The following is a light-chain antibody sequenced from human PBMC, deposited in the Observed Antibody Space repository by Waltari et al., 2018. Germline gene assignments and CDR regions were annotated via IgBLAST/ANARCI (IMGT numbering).Light chain of an antibody. CDR1: SSDVGGYNY. CDR2: DVS. Sequence: QSALTQPASVSGSPGQSITISCTGTSSDVGGYNYVSWYQQHPGKAPKLMIYDVSNRPSGDSNRFSGSKSGNTASLTISGLQAEDEADYYCSSYTSSSTLDYVFGTGTKVTVL. V-gene: IGLV2-14*03. CDR3: SSYTSSSTLDYV. J-gene: IGLJ1*01.